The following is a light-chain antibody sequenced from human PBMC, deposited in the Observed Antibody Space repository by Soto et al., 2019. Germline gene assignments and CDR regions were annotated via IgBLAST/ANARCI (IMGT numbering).Light chain of an antibody. CDR1: QNLRSY. CDR2: GTS. CDR3: QQYNDWPYT. Sequence: EIVMTQSPAALSVSPLERATLSCIASQNLRSYLTWFQQKPGQAPRLLIYGTSTRATGIPDRFSGSGSGTEFTLTISSLQSEDFAVYYCQQYNDWPYTFGQGTKVDIK. J-gene: IGKJ2*01. V-gene: IGKV3-15*01.